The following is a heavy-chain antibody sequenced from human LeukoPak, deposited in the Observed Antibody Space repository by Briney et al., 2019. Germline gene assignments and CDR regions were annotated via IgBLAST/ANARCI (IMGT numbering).Heavy chain of an antibody. J-gene: IGHJ4*02. Sequence: ASVKVSCKVSGYTLTELSMHWVRQAPGKGLEWMGGFDPEDGETIYAQKFQGRVTMTEDTSTDTAYTELSSLRSEDTAVYYCATVGGSYYFFDYWGQGTLVTVSS. CDR2: FDPEDGET. V-gene: IGHV1-24*01. D-gene: IGHD1-26*01. CDR3: ATVGGSYYFFDY. CDR1: GYTLTELS.